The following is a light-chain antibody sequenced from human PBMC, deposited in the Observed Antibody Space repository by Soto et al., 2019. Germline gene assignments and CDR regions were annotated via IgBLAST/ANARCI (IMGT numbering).Light chain of an antibody. V-gene: IGLV1-47*01. Sequence: QSVLTQPPSASGTPGPRVTIACSGSSSNIGSNYLYWYQQLPGTAPKLLIYRINQRTSGNPDRFSGSKYVTSASLAISGLGSEDEADDDCAAVDDRLSGHWVFAGGTQLTV. CDR1: SSNIGSNY. CDR2: RIN. J-gene: IGLJ3*02. CDR3: AAVDDRLSGHWV.